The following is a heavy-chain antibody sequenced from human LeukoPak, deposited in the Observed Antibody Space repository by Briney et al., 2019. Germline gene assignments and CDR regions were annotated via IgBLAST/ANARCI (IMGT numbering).Heavy chain of an antibody. Sequence: SETLSLICAVSGYSIGSSSYYWGWIRQPPGKGLEWIGSIYYSGSTYYNPSLKSRVTISVDTSKNQFSLKLSSVTAADTAVYYCARPRDGYNNHDAFDIWGQGTMVTVSS. D-gene: IGHD5-24*01. V-gene: IGHV4-39*01. CDR2: IYYSGST. J-gene: IGHJ3*02. CDR3: ARPRDGYNNHDAFDI. CDR1: GYSIGSSSYY.